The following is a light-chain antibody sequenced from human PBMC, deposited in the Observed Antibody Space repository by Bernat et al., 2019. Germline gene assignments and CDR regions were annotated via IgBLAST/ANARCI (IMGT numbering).Light chain of an antibody. CDR1: QTISIW. CDR3: QQYDDLDRLT. CDR2: KAS. J-gene: IGKJ4*01. Sequence: DIQLTQSPSVLSASVGDSVTITCRASQTISIWLAWYQQRPGNAPKLFIYKASALEPGVPSRFSGSGSGTEFTLTISGLQPDDFATYYCQQYDDLDRLTFGGGTSVEIK. V-gene: IGKV1-5*03.